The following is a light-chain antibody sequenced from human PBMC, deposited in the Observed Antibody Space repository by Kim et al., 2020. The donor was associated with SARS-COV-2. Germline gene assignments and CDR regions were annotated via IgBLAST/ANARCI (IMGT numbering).Light chain of an antibody. CDR2: AAS. V-gene: IGKV1-16*02. CDR3: QQYNSYPYT. CDR1: QSISHY. Sequence: ASVGDRVTITCRASQSISHYLDWFQQKSGKPPKSLIYAASSLQSGVPSKFSGSGSGRDFTLTISSLQPEDFATYYCQQYNSYPYTFGQGTKLEI. J-gene: IGKJ2*01.